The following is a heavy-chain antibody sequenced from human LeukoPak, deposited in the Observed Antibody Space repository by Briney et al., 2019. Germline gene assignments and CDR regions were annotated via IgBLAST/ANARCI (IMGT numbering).Heavy chain of an antibody. J-gene: IGHJ4*02. CDR2: IYPGDYDT. D-gene: IGHD3-10*01. Sequence: GGSLQISCKGSGCTFTSYWIGWGRRMPGKGGEGRGIIYPGDYDTRYSPSFQGQVTISADKSISTAYLQWSSLKASDTAMYYCAKRGSVKNFDYWGQGTLVTVSS. CDR1: GCTFTSYW. CDR3: AKRGSVKNFDY. V-gene: IGHV5-51*01.